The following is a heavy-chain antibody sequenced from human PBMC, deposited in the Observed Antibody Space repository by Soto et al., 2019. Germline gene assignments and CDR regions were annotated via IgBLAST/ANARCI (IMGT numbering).Heavy chain of an antibody. V-gene: IGHV1-69*13. CDR1: GGTFSRYA. D-gene: IGHD3-22*01. CDR2: IIPMFGKA. J-gene: IGHJ4*02. CDR3: ARDGTLYDSSGYYYFY. Sequence: GPSVKVSCKASGGTFSRYAINLVRQAPGQGLEWMGGIIPMFGKANYAQKFQGRVTITADESTNTGYMELRSLISEDTAAYYCARDGTLYDSSGYYYFYWGQGTLVTVSS.